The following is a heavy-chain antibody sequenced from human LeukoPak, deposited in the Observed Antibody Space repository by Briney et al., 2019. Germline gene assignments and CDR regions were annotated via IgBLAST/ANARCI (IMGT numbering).Heavy chain of an antibody. CDR1: GFTFSSYA. D-gene: IGHD3-10*01. J-gene: IGHJ4*02. CDR2: ISFDGNTK. V-gene: IGHV3-30*18. CDR3: AKDLVENYYGSGVTLDY. Sequence: GRSLRLSCTASGFTFSSYAMHWVRQAPGEGLQWVAVISFDGNTKFYGDSVKGRFTISRDNSKNTLYLQMNSLRAEVTALYYCAKDLVENYYGSGVTLDYWGQGTLVTVSS.